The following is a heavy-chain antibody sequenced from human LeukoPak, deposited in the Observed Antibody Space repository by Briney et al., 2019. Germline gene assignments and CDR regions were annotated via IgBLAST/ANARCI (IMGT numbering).Heavy chain of an antibody. CDR1: GFTFSSYG. CDR3: AKLGVGATAFDY. D-gene: IGHD1-26*01. V-gene: IGHV3-30*18. J-gene: IGHJ4*02. Sequence: GGSLRLSCEASGFTFSSYGMHWVRQAPGKGLEWVAVISYDGSNKYYADSVKGRFTISRDNSKNTLYLQMNSLRAEDTAVYYCAKLGVGATAFDYWGQGTLVTVSS. CDR2: ISYDGSNK.